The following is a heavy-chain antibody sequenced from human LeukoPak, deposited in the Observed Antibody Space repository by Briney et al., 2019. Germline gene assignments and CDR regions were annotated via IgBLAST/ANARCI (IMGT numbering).Heavy chain of an antibody. Sequence: SQTLSLTCTVSGGSISSGSYYWSWIRQPAGKGPEWIGRIYTSGSTNYNPSLTSRVTISVDTSKNQSSLKLSSVTAADTAVYYCAREAPPPYYYGSGSYLFDWWGQGTLVTVSS. CDR2: IYTSGST. CDR3: AREAPPPYYYGSGSYLFDW. CDR1: GGSISSGSYY. J-gene: IGHJ4*02. V-gene: IGHV4-61*02. D-gene: IGHD3-10*01.